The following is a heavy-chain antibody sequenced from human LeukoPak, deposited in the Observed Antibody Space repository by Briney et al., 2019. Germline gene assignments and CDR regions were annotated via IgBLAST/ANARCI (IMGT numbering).Heavy chain of an antibody. V-gene: IGHV4-59*01. J-gene: IGHJ4*02. CDR1: GDSISIYY. CDR2: IDHTGST. D-gene: IGHD2-2*01. CDR3: ATEYCVSSSCRFDS. Sequence: SETLSLTCSVSGDSISIYYWGWIRQPPGKGLEWIGYIDHTGSTNYNPSLNSRVTISRDTSKNHFSLRLSSVTAADTAIYYCATEYCVSSSCRFDSWGQGTLVTVSS.